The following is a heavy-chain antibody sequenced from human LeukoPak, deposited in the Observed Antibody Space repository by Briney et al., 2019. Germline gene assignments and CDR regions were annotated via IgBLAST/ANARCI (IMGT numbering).Heavy chain of an antibody. Sequence: GGSLRLSCAASGFTFSSYAMSWVRQAPGKGLEWVSGTSYNGGSRFYADSVKGRFTISRDNSKNMLFLQMNSLRAEDTAVYYCARRGAVAGTIDFDYWGQGTLVTVSS. CDR1: GFTFSSYA. V-gene: IGHV3-23*01. CDR3: ARRGAVAGTIDFDY. J-gene: IGHJ4*02. CDR2: TSYNGGSR. D-gene: IGHD6-19*01.